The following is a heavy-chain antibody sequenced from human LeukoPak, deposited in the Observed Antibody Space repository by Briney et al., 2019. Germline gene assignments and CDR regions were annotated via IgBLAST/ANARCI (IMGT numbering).Heavy chain of an antibody. Sequence: GASVKVSCKASGGTFSSYAISWVRQAPGQGLEWMGRIIPILGIANYAQKFQGRVTITADKSTSTAYMELSSLRSGDTAVYDGSRDYGSGSYSPFYYHSGMHVWGQGPTVTVSS. D-gene: IGHD3-10*01. J-gene: IGHJ6*02. CDR1: GGTFSSYA. CDR2: IIPILGIA. V-gene: IGHV1-69*04. CDR3: SRDYGSGSYSPFYYHSGMHV.